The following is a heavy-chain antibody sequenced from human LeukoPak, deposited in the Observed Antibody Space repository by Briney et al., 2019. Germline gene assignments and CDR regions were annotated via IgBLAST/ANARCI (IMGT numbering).Heavy chain of an antibody. CDR3: ASPIVPAAFPYYYYGMDV. CDR2: IVPIFGTA. Sequence: SVKVSCKASGGTFSSYAISWVRQAPGRGLEWMGGIVPIFGTANYAQKFQGRVTITADESTSTAYMELSSLRSEDTAVYYCASPIVPAAFPYYYYGMDVWGQGTTVTVSS. V-gene: IGHV1-69*13. J-gene: IGHJ6*02. CDR1: GGTFSSYA. D-gene: IGHD2-2*01.